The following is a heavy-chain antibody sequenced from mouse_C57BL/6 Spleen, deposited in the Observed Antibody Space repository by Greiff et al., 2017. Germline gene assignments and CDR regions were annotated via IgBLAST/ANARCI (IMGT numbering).Heavy chain of an antibody. CDR3: ARGILLRTYFDY. V-gene: IGHV1-53*01. J-gene: IGHJ2*01. D-gene: IGHD1-1*01. Sequence: QVQLKQPGTELVKPGASVKLSCKASGYTFTSYWMHWVKQRPGQGLEWIGNINPSNGGTNYNEKFKSKATLTVDKSSSTAYMQLSSLTSEDSAVYYCARGILLRTYFDYWGQGTTLTVSS. CDR2: INPSNGGT. CDR1: GYTFTSYW.